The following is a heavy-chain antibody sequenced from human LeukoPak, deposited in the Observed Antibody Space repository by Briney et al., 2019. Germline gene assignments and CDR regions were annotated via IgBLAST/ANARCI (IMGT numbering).Heavy chain of an antibody. V-gene: IGHV3-74*01. J-gene: IGHJ4*02. CDR1: GFIFSSFW. Sequence: PGGSLRLSCAASGFIFSSFWMHWVRQVPGKGLGWVSHTNSDGSTTDYADSVRGRFTISRDNAKNSLYLQMNSLRAEDTAVYYCARAFGVVGATNPGYWGQGTLVTVSS. CDR3: ARAFGVVGATNPGY. CDR2: TNSDGSTT. D-gene: IGHD1-26*01.